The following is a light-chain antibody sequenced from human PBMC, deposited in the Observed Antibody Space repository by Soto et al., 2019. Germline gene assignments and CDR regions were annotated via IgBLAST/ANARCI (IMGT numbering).Light chain of an antibody. J-gene: IGLJ1*01. CDR2: DVT. Sequence: QSVLTQPASVSGSPGQSITISCTGTSTDVGAYKYVSWYQQHPGKVPKLMIYDVTSRPSGVSNRFSGSKSGNTASLIISGLQAEDEADYYCISYTNSDTYVFGTGTKLTVL. V-gene: IGLV2-14*01. CDR3: ISYTNSDTYV. CDR1: STDVGAYKY.